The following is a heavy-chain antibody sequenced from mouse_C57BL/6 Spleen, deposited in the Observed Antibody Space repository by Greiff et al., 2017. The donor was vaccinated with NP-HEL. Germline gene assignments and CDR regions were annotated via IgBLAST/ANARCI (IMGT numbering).Heavy chain of an antibody. Sequence: QVQLQQSGAELAKPGASVKLSCKASGYTFTSYWMHWVKQRPGQGLEWIGYINPSSGYTKYNQKFKDKATLTADKSSSTAYMQLSSLTYEDSAVYYCAIYGSSSFYAMDYWGQGTSVTVSS. CDR1: GYTFTSYW. CDR3: AIYGSSSFYAMDY. D-gene: IGHD1-1*01. V-gene: IGHV1-7*01. J-gene: IGHJ4*01. CDR2: INPSSGYT.